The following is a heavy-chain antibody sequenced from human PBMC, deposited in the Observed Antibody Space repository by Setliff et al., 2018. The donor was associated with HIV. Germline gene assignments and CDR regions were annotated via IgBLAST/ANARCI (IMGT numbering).Heavy chain of an antibody. CDR3: ARGMDDSRSSVWYY. CDR1: GYTFASFG. Sequence: ASVKVSCKAPGYTFASFGISWVRQAPGQGPEWVGWIGGDNGIPSYAQKLRDRVTLTADTSTKTVFMELRSLGSDDTAVYYCARGMDDSRSSVWYYWGQGTLVTVSS. D-gene: IGHD6-6*01. CDR2: IGGDNGIP. V-gene: IGHV1-18*01. J-gene: IGHJ4*02.